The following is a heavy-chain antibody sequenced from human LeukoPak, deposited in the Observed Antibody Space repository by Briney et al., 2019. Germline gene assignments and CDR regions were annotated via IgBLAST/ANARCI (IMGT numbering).Heavy chain of an antibody. D-gene: IGHD3-10*01. J-gene: IGHJ4*02. CDR2: IYYSGST. Sequence: PSETLSLTCTVSGGSISSSSYYWGWIRQPPGKGLEWIGSIYYSGSTYYNPSLKSRVTISVDTSKNQFSLKLSSVTAADTAVYYCARGAITMVRGVIITAFDYWGQGTLVTVSS. V-gene: IGHV4-39*01. CDR3: ARGAITMVRGVIITAFDY. CDR1: GGSISSSSYY.